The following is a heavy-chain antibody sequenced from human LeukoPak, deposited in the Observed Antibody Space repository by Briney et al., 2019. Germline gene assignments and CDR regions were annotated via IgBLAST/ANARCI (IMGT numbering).Heavy chain of an antibody. J-gene: IGHJ4*02. CDR2: IYPGDSDT. V-gene: IGHV5-51*01. CDR3: LSVTHYAGDHDYFDY. CDR1: GYSFTSYW. D-gene: IGHD4-17*01. Sequence: PGESLKISCKGSGYSFTSYWIGWVRQMPGKGLEWMGIIYPGDSDTRYSPSFQGQVTISADKSISTAYLQWSSLKASDTAMYYCLSVTHYAGDHDYFDYWGQGTLVTVSS.